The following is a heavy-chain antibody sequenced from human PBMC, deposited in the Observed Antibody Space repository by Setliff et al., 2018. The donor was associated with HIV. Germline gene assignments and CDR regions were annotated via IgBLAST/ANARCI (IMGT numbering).Heavy chain of an antibody. CDR1: GFTLTKYT. J-gene: IGHJ3*02. CDR3: AKPRYDYVWGSYAPGAFDI. V-gene: IGHV3-33*06. Sequence: LRLSCEASGFTLTKYTMNWVRQAPGKGLEWVAVIWYDGSNKYYADSVKGRFTISRDNSKNTLYLQMNSLRAEDTAVYYCAKPRYDYVWGSYAPGAFDIWGQGTMVTVSS. CDR2: IWYDGSNK. D-gene: IGHD3-16*01.